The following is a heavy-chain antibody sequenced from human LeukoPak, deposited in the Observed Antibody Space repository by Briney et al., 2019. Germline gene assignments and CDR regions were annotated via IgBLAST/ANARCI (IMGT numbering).Heavy chain of an antibody. CDR2: IYPGDSDT. V-gene: IGHV5-51*01. Sequence: VESLKISCKGSGYTFSSYWIGWVRQMPGKGLECMGIIYPGDSDTRYSPSLQGQVTISVDTSIGTAYLQWSSLKASDTAIYYCARQNDFRLDYWGQGTLVTVSS. CDR3: ARQNDFRLDY. CDR1: GYTFSSYW. J-gene: IGHJ4*02. D-gene: IGHD3-3*01.